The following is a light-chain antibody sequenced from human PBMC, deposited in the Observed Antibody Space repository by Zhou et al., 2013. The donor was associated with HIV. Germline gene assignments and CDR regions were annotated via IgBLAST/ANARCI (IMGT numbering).Light chain of an antibody. CDR2: DAS. V-gene: IGKV3-15*01. Sequence: EIVMTQSPVTLSVSPGERATLSCRASQSISTNLAWYQQKPGQAPRLLIDDASTRATGIPARFSGSGSGTEFTLTITSMQSEDFAVYYCHQYDNWGSFGGGTKVEIK. CDR1: QSISTN. CDR3: HQYDNWGS. J-gene: IGKJ4*01.